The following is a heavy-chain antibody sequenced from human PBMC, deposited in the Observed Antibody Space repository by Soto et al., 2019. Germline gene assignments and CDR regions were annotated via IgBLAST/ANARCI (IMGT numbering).Heavy chain of an antibody. Sequence: QVQLQQWGAGLLKPSETLSLTCAVYGGSFSGYYWSWIRQPPGKGLEWIGEINHSGSTNYNPSLKSRVTISVDTSKNQFSLKLSSVTAADTAVYYCARGVSGAAAGFSWYFDLWGRGTLVTVSS. V-gene: IGHV4-34*01. J-gene: IGHJ2*01. CDR2: INHSGST. D-gene: IGHD6-13*01. CDR1: GGSFSGYY. CDR3: ARGVSGAAAGFSWYFDL.